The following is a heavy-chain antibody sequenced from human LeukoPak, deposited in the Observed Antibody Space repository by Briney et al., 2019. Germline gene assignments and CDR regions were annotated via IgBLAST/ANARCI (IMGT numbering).Heavy chain of an antibody. CDR1: GFTFSSYA. Sequence: GGSLRLSCAASGFTFSSYAMHWVRQAPGKGLEWVAVISYDGSNKYYADSVKGRFTISRDNSKNTLYLQMNSLRAEDTAVYYCARETASLQAPYVYWGQGTLVTVSS. D-gene: IGHD4-4*01. J-gene: IGHJ4*02. CDR2: ISYDGSNK. V-gene: IGHV3-30-3*01. CDR3: ARETASLQAPYVY.